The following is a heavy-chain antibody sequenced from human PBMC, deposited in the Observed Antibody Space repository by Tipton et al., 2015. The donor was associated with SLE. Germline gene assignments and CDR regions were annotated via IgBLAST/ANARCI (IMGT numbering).Heavy chain of an antibody. V-gene: IGHV4-34*01. Sequence: TLSLTCAVYGGSFTGYYWNWIRQPPGKGLEWIGEINHSGSTNYNPSLKSRVTVSVDTSKNQFSLKLSSVTAADTAVYYCAYYDFWSGYYPHWGQGTLVTVSS. CDR3: AYYDFWSGYYPH. D-gene: IGHD3-3*01. J-gene: IGHJ4*02. CDR1: GGSFTGYY. CDR2: INHSGST.